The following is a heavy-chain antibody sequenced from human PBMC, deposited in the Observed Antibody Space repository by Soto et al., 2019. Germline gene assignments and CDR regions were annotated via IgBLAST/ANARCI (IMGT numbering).Heavy chain of an antibody. CDR3: AKAVSSRRWFDP. CDR1: GASIRSYH. Sequence: PSETLSLTCAVSGASIRSYHWSFLRQPAGKGLEWIGRIQHTGNTNYNPSLKSRVTMSADTSKNQISLKMTSVTAADTAVYFCAKAVSSRRWFDPWGQGVRVTVSS. CDR2: IQHTGNT. J-gene: IGHJ5*02. D-gene: IGHD3-16*01. V-gene: IGHV4-4*07.